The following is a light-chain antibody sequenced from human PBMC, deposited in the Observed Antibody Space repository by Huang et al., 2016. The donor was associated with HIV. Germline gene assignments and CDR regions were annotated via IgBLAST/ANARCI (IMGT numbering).Light chain of an antibody. V-gene: IGKV1-17*03. CDR2: AAS. J-gene: IGKJ5*01. CDR1: QDITNY. CDR3: LQHLSYPPA. Sequence: DIQMTQSPSAMSASVGDRVNIPCRANQDITNYLLWFQQKPGKVPKRLIYAASNLPSGVPARFSGSGSGTEFTLTISNLQPEDFATYYCLQHLSYPPAFGQGTRLEIK.